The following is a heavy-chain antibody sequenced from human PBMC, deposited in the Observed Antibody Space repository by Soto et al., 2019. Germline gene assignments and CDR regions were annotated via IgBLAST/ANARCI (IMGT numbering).Heavy chain of an antibody. D-gene: IGHD3-3*01. V-gene: IGHV4-39*01. Sequence: LXLXCTVSGGSISSXSYYWGSMRQPPWKGLEWIGSIYYSGSNYYNPSLKSRVTISVDTSKNQFYLKLSSVTDADTAVHYCARRPYDFWSGYYLYFDYWGQGTLGPVSS. J-gene: IGHJ4*02. CDR3: ARRPYDFWSGYYLYFDY. CDR1: GGSISSXSYY. CDR2: IYYSGSN.